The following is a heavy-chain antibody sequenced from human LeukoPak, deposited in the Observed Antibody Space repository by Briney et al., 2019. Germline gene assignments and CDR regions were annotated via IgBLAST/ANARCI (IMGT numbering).Heavy chain of an antibody. CDR3: ARSLGSGSYRMFDY. D-gene: IGHD1-26*01. Sequence: PSETLSLTCTVSGGSISSYYWSWIRQPPGKGLEWIGYTYYSGSTNYNPSLKSRVTISVDTSKNQFSLKLSSVTAADTAVYYCARSLGSGSYRMFDYWGQGTLVTVSS. CDR2: TYYSGST. CDR1: GGSISSYY. J-gene: IGHJ4*02. V-gene: IGHV4-59*01.